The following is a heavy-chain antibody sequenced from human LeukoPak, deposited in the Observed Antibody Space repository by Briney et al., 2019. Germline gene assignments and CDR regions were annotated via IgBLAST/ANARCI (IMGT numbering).Heavy chain of an antibody. Sequence: SETLSLTCTVSGGSISSGSYYWGWIRQPPGKGLEWIGSIYYSGSTYYNPSLKSRVTISVGTSKNQFSLTLRSVTAADTAVYYCARLQLLWFGELPEGDFWGQGSLVTVSS. D-gene: IGHD3-10*01. CDR2: IYYSGST. CDR1: GGSISSGSYY. V-gene: IGHV4-39*01. J-gene: IGHJ4*02. CDR3: ARLQLLWFGELPEGDF.